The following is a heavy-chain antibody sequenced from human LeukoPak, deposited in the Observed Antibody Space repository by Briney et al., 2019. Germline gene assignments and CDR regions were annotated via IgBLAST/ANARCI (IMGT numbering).Heavy chain of an antibody. CDR2: INWNGGST. V-gene: IGHV3-20*04. CDR1: GFTFDDYG. J-gene: IGHJ2*01. Sequence: PGGSLRLSCAASGFTFDDYGMSWVRQAPGKGLEWVSGINWNGGSTGYADSVKGQFTISRDNAKNSLYLQMNSLRAEDTAVYYCVSIGLRYYPYFDLWGRGTLVTVSS. CDR3: VSIGLRYYPYFDL. D-gene: IGHD3-9*01.